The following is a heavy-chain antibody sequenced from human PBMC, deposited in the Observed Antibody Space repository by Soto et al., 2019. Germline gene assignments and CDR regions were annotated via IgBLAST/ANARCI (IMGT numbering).Heavy chain of an antibody. CDR2: IYYSGNT. CDR3: ARVGREYSSSSWFDP. Sequence: SETLSLTCTVSGGSISSYYWSWIRQPPGKGLEWIGYIYYSGNTNYNPSLKSRVTISVDTSKNQFSLKLSSVTAADTAVYYCARVGREYSSSSWFDPWGQGTLVTVSS. CDR1: GGSISSYY. D-gene: IGHD6-6*01. J-gene: IGHJ5*02. V-gene: IGHV4-59*01.